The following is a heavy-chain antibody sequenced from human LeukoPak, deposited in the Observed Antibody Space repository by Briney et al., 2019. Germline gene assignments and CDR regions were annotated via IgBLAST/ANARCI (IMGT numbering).Heavy chain of an antibody. J-gene: IGHJ4*02. D-gene: IGHD6-19*01. Sequence: GGSLRLSCAASGFTFSSHWMTWVRQAPGKGLQWVASVKPCGGDKYYVDSVKGRFIITSDNDKNSLFIQMSSPQAEDMVVYYWTRHSDRSDDFWGQGALVTVSS. CDR3: TRHSDRSDDF. CDR1: GFTFSSHW. CDR2: VKPCGGDK. V-gene: IGHV3-7*05.